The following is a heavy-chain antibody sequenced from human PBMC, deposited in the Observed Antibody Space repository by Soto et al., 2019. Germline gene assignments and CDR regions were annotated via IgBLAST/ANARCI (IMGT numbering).Heavy chain of an antibody. CDR1: GASISSGGFY. CDR3: ARVSAAGTRWFDS. J-gene: IGHJ5*01. Sequence: QVQLQESGPGLVQPSQTLSLTCTVSGASISSGGFYWSWIRQFPGKGLEWSGYIDYRGRTFYNPSLKSRATISRDTSKSQCSLNVNSVTAADTAVFYCARVSAAGTRWFDSWGQGTLVTVSS. CDR2: IDYRGRT. V-gene: IGHV4-31*03. D-gene: IGHD6-13*01.